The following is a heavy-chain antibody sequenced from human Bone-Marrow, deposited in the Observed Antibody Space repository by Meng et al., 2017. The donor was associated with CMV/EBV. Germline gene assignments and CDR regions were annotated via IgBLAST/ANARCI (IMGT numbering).Heavy chain of an antibody. Sequence: GGSLRLSCAASGFTFSSYSMDWVRQAPGKGLEWVSSISSSSSYIYYADSVKGRFTISRDNAKNSLYLQMNSLRAEDTAVYYCARGSSSWYNYWGQGTLVTVSS. J-gene: IGHJ4*02. CDR2: ISSSSSYI. CDR3: ARGSSSWYNY. D-gene: IGHD6-13*01. V-gene: IGHV3-21*01. CDR1: GFTFSSYS.